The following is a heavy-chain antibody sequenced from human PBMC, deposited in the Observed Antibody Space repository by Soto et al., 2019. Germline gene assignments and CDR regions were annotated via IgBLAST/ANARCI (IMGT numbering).Heavy chain of an antibody. V-gene: IGHV3-15*01. CDR3: TTGPTYCGGDCYSGPDY. D-gene: IGHD2-21*01. Sequence: EVQLVESGGGLVKPGGSLRLSCAASGFTFSNAWMSWVRQAPGKGLEWVGRIKSETDGGTTDYAAPVKGRFTISRDDSKNTLYLQMNSLKTEDTAVYYCTTGPTYCGGDCYSGPDYWGQGTLVTVSS. CDR2: IKSETDGGTT. J-gene: IGHJ4*02. CDR1: GFTFSNAW.